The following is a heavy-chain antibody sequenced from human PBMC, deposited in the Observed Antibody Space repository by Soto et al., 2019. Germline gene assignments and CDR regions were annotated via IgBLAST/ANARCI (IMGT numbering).Heavy chain of an antibody. V-gene: IGHV3-9*01. D-gene: IGHD5-18*01. CDR3: AKDKSPRWVQYTSPYYYYMDV. J-gene: IGHJ6*03. CDR2: ISWNSGSI. Sequence: GGSLRLSCAASGFTFDDYAMHWVRQAPGKGLEWVSGISWNSGSIGYADSVKGRFTITRDNAKNSLYLQMNSLRAEDKALYYCAKDKSPRWVQYTSPYYYYMDVWGKGTTVTVSS. CDR1: GFTFDDYA.